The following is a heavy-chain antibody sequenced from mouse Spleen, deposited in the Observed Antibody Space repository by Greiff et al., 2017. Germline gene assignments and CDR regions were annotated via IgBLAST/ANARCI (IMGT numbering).Heavy chain of an antibody. D-gene: IGHD4-1*01. J-gene: IGHJ2*01. Sequence: VQLQQSGAELVKPGASVKLSCTASGFTITDYYMHWVKQSTEQGLEWIGRIDPEDGETTYAPNFQGKATITADTSSNTAYMQLSSLTSEDTAVYHCARLGEDYFDYWGQGTTLTVSS. CDR1: GFTITDYY. CDR2: IDPEDGET. V-gene: IGHV14-2*01. CDR3: ARLGEDYFDY.